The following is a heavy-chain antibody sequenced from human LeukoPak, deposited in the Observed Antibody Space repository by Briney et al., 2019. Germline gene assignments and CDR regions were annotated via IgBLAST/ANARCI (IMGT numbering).Heavy chain of an antibody. Sequence: ASVKSSSEASVGTFSSYTISWGRQAPGQGLEWMGGIIPIFGTANYAQKCQGRVTITADESTSTAYMELSSLRSEDTAVYYCASGAILGYCSGGSCYSTDYWGQGTLVTVSS. D-gene: IGHD2-15*01. V-gene: IGHV1-69*13. CDR1: VGTFSSYT. CDR3: ASGAILGYCSGGSCYSTDY. J-gene: IGHJ4*02. CDR2: IIPIFGTA.